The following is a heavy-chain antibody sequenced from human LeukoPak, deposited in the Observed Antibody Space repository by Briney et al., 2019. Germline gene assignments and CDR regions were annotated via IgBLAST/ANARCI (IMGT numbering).Heavy chain of an antibody. CDR2: ISYDGSNT. CDR3: AKVYEAYCAGDCYSFFAY. D-gene: IGHD2-21*02. Sequence: PGRSLRLSCAASGFTFNSYGVHWVRQAPGKGLEWVALISYDGSNTYYADSVKGRFSISRDNSKNTVNLQMNSLRAEDTTVYYCAKVYEAYCAGDCYSFFAYWGQGILVTVSS. V-gene: IGHV3-30*18. CDR1: GFTFNSYG. J-gene: IGHJ4*02.